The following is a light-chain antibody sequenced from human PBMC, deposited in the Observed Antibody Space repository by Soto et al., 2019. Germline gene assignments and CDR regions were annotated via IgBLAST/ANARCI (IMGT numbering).Light chain of an antibody. V-gene: IGKV3-15*01. CDR2: GAS. J-gene: IGKJ5*01. CDR3: QQYNSWPPIT. Sequence: EIVMTQSPDTLYVSPGEVATLSFSASQSVRTKLAWYQQKAGQAPRLLIYGASTRATGIPDRFSGSGSGTEFTLTISSLQSEDFAVYYCQQYNSWPPITFGQGTRLEI. CDR1: QSVRTK.